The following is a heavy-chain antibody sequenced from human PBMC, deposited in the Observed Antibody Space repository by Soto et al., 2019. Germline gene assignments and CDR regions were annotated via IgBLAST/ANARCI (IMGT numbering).Heavy chain of an antibody. D-gene: IGHD3-3*01. CDR2: FDREGADT. CDR3: ATGGSGRVDYSPIED. Sequence: QVQLVQSGAEVKRPGASMKVSCKVSGYTLRALSIHWVRQAPGKGIERRGCFDREGADTMYAHKFQGRVTMTDESSTNTDHMELSSLSSEDTAVYYGATGGSGRVDYSPIEDWGQGTLVTVSS. J-gene: IGHJ4*02. CDR1: GYTLRALS. V-gene: IGHV1-24*01.